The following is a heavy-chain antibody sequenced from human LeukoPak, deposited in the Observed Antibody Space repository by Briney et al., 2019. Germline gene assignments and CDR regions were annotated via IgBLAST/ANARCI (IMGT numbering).Heavy chain of an antibody. Sequence: GGSLRLSCAASGFTFSSYEMSWVRQGPGKGLEWVSAISVSGNTYHADSVKGRFTISRDSSKNTLYLQMNSLRAGDAAVYYCAKAPVTTCSGAYCYPFDYWSQGTLVTVSS. CDR1: GFTFSSYE. CDR2: ISVSGNT. V-gene: IGHV3-23*01. J-gene: IGHJ4*02. D-gene: IGHD2-15*01. CDR3: AKAPVTTCSGAYCYPFDY.